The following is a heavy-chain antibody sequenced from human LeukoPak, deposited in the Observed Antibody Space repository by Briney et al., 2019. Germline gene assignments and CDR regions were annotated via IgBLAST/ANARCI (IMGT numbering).Heavy chain of an antibody. Sequence: GGSLRLSCVASGFTFSSYAMSWVRQAPGKGLEWVSAISGSGVSTYYADSVKGRFTISRDNSMHTLYLQMNSLRAEDTAVYYCAKSDYYDSSGHPSSFDYWGQGTLVTVSS. CDR2: ISGSGVST. CDR3: AKSDYYDSSGHPSSFDY. D-gene: IGHD3-22*01. V-gene: IGHV3-23*01. J-gene: IGHJ4*02. CDR1: GFTFSSYA.